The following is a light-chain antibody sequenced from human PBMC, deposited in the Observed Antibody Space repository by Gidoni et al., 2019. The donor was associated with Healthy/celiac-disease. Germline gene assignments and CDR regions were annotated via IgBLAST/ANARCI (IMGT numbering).Light chain of an antibody. V-gene: IGKV1-39*01. CDR3: QQSYSTSRA. J-gene: IGKJ3*01. CDR1: QSISSY. Sequence: DIQMTQSPSSLSASVGDRVTITCRASQSISSYLNWYQQKPGKAPKLLIYAASSLQSGVPSRFSGSGSVTYFTLTISSLQPEDFATYYCQQSYSTSRAFGPGPKVDIK. CDR2: AAS.